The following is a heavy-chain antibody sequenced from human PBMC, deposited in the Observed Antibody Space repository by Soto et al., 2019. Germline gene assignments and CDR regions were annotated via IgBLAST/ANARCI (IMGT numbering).Heavy chain of an antibody. D-gene: IGHD3-10*01. Sequence: SETLSLTCAVSGGSVSTGSNFWGWIRQPPEKGLEFIGYIYRGGCSNLNPSLKSRVALSIETSKNQFSLTLRSVTAADTAVYYCMRAHESGDFYCMKVWGAGTTVTVSS. CDR3: MRAHESGDFYCMKV. J-gene: IGHJ6*03. CDR2: IYRGGCS. V-gene: IGHV4-61*01. CDR1: GGSVSTGSNF.